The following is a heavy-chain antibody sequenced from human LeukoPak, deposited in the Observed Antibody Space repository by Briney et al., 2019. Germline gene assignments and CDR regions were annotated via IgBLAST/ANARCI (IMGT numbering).Heavy chain of an antibody. Sequence: ASVKVSCKASGYTFTSYYMHWVRQAPGQGLEWMGIINPSGGSTSYEQKFQGRVTMTRDMSTSTVYMELRSLRSEDTAVHYCARDGGLCGGDCYPHGWFDPWGQGTLVTVSS. CDR1: GYTFTSYY. CDR3: ARDGGLCGGDCYPHGWFDP. D-gene: IGHD2-21*02. J-gene: IGHJ5*02. CDR2: INPSGGST. V-gene: IGHV1-46*01.